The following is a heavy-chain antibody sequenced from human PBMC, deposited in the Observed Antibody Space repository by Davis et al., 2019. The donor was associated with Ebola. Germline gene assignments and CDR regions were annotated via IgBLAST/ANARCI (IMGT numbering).Heavy chain of an antibody. J-gene: IGHJ6*02. D-gene: IGHD2-15*01. Sequence: ASVKVSCKASGYTFTSYAMHWVRQAPGQRLEWMGWINAGNGNTKYSQKFQGRVTITRDTSASTAYMELSSLRSEDTAVYYCARDCSGGSCHYYYYYGMDVWGQGTTVTVSS. V-gene: IGHV1-3*01. CDR3: ARDCSGGSCHYYYYYGMDV. CDR1: GYTFTSYA. CDR2: INAGNGNT.